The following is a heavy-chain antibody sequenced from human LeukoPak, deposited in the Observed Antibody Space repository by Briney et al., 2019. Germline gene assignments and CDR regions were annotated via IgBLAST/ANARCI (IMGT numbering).Heavy chain of an antibody. CDR3: AKTLSGPTDFFDY. J-gene: IGHJ4*02. CDR1: GFTFSNYA. Sequence: GGSLRLSCAASGFTFSNYAMSWVRQSPGKGLEWVSVISGDGGSTYNADSVKGRFSISRDNSKNTLSLQMNSLRAEDTAVYYCAKTLSGPTDFFDYWGQGTLVTVSS. D-gene: IGHD1-26*01. CDR2: ISGDGGST. V-gene: IGHV3-23*01.